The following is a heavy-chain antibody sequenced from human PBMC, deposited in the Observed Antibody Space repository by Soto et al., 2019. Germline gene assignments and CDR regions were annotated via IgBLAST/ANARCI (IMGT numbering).Heavy chain of an antibody. Sequence: LETLSLTCVVSGGSLSDYFWSWIRQPPGMALEWIGEINHSGSTNYNPSLKSRVTISVDTSKNQFSLKLSSVTAADTAVYYCAREVTVNYYYYYMDVWGKGTTVTVSS. CDR3: AREVTVNYYYYYMDV. CDR2: INHSGST. V-gene: IGHV4-34*01. CDR1: GGSLSDYF. J-gene: IGHJ6*03. D-gene: IGHD2-21*02.